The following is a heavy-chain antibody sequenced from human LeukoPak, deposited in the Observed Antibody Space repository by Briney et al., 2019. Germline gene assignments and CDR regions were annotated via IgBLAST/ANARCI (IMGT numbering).Heavy chain of an antibody. V-gene: IGHV5-51*01. Sequence: GESLKTSCQGSGYDSGVSFTSHSIAWVRQMPGKGLEWMGIIYPGDSDTRYSPSFQGQVTISADKSISTAYLQWSSLKASDTAMYYCARHGSPYSSSWVVNWFDPWGQGTLVTVSS. CDR3: ARHGSPYSSSWVVNWFDP. CDR1: GYDSGVSFTSHS. J-gene: IGHJ5*02. CDR2: IYPGDSDT. D-gene: IGHD6-13*01.